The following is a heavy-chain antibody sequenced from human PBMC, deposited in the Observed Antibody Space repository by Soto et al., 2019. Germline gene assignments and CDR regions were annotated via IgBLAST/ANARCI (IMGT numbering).Heavy chain of an antibody. CDR1: VYSISSGYY. CDR2: IHHGGSP. Sequence: SETLSLTCAFSVYSISSGYYWGWIRQSPGKGLEWIGSIHHGGSPLYNPSLKGRVAISIDTSKNQLSLTLSSVTAADTAIYYCARGWQEVATAYWGQGTLVSVSS. CDR3: ARGWQEVATAY. V-gene: IGHV4-38-2*01. J-gene: IGHJ4*02. D-gene: IGHD2-21*02.